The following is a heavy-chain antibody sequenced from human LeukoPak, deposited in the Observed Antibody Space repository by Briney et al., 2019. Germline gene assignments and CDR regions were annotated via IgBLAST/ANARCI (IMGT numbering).Heavy chain of an antibody. CDR1: GGTFSSYA. Sequence: ASVKVSCKASGGTFSSYAISWVRQAPGQGLEWMGGIIPIFGTANYAQKFQCRVTITTDESTSTAHMELSSLRSEATAVYYCAREGHYCSSTSCSDWFDPWGQGTLVTVSS. D-gene: IGHD2-2*01. CDR2: IIPIFGTA. J-gene: IGHJ5*02. V-gene: IGHV1-69*05. CDR3: AREGHYCSSTSCSDWFDP.